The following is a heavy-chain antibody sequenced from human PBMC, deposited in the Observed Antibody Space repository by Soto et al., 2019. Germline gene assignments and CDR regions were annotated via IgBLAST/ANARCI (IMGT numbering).Heavy chain of an antibody. CDR1: GFTISSYS. Sequence: GGSLRLSCVASGFTISSYSMNWVRQAPGKGLEWVSYISTSSSTVDYADSVKGRFTISRDNAKNSLYLQMSGLRAEDTAVYYCAIPMSTGYWGQGTLVTVSS. D-gene: IGHD2-8*02. CDR2: ISTSSSTV. CDR3: AIPMSTGY. J-gene: IGHJ4*02. V-gene: IGHV3-48*01.